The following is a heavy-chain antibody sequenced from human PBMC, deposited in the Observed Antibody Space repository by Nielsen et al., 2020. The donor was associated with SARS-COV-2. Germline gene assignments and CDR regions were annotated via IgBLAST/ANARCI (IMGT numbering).Heavy chain of an antibody. CDR3: AKGRGVITALYY. Sequence: GESLKISCAASGFTFSSYAMSWVRQAPGKGLEWVSAISGSGGSTYYADSVKGRFTISRDNSKDTLYLQMNSLRAEDTAVYYCAKGRGVITALYYWGQGTLVTVSS. V-gene: IGHV3-23*01. D-gene: IGHD3-10*01. CDR2: ISGSGGST. J-gene: IGHJ4*02. CDR1: GFTFSSYA.